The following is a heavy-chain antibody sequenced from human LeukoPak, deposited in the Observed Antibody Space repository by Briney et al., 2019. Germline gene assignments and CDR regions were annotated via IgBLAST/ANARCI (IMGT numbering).Heavy chain of an antibody. D-gene: IGHD2-2*01. V-gene: IGHV1-69*13. CDR1: GGTFSSYA. Sequence: ASVKVSCKASGGTFSSYAIGWVRQAPGQGLEWMGGIIPIFGTANYAQKFQGRVTITADESTSTAYMELSSLRSEDTAVYYCARLGYCSSTSCSPEYWGQGTLVTVSS. J-gene: IGHJ4*02. CDR3: ARLGYCSSTSCSPEY. CDR2: IIPIFGTA.